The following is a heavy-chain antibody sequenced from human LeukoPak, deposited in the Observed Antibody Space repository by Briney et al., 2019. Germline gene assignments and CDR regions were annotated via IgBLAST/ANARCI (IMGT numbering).Heavy chain of an antibody. D-gene: IGHD6-19*01. CDR1: GFTFSSYW. V-gene: IGHV3-74*01. CDR2: INGDETST. J-gene: IGHJ4*02. CDR3: ARGITVAGSVYFDY. Sequence: GGSLRLSCAASGFTFSSYWMRWVRQAPGKGLMWVSRINGDETSTNYADSVKGRFTISRDNAKNTLYLQLSSLRAEDTAVYSCARGITVAGSVYFDYWGQGTLVTVSS.